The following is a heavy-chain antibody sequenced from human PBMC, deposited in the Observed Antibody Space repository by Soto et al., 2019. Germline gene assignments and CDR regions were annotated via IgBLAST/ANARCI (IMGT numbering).Heavy chain of an antibody. CDR2: FIPVYRTP. D-gene: IGHD2-21*01. J-gene: IGHJ4*02. Sequence: QVQLVQSGAEVKKPGSSVKVSCKASGGSFGNSAINWVRQTPGQGLEWLGGFIPVYRTPNYAQTFQGRVTTTADENTGTAYRTSTSHASYDTAVYYCAAGVLWLGDFPVDQWGQGIRVTIYS. CDR3: AAGVLWLGDFPVDQ. CDR1: GGSFGNSA. V-gene: IGHV1-69*01.